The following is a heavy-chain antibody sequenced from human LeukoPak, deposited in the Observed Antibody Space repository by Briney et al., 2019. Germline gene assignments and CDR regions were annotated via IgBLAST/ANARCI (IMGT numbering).Heavy chain of an antibody. CDR1: GFTFSNAW. V-gene: IGHV3-15*01. Sequence: GGSLRLSCAASGFTFSNAWMSWVRQAPGKGLEWVGRIKSKTDGRTTDYAAPVKGRFTISRDDSKNTLYLQMNSLKTEDTAVYYCTTDQISGVDTAMVNYYYYMDVWGKGTTVTVSS. CDR2: IKSKTDGRTT. CDR3: TTDQISGVDTAMVNYYYYMDV. D-gene: IGHD5-18*01. J-gene: IGHJ6*03.